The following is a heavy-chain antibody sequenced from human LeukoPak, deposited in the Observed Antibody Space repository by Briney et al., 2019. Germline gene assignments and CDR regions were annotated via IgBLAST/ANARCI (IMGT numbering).Heavy chain of an antibody. CDR2: IWYDGSNK. CDR1: GFTFSSYG. J-gene: IGHJ4*02. CDR3: AREPYYYDSSGDSVDY. Sequence: GGSLRLSXAASGFTFSSYGMHWVRQAPGKGLERVAVIWYDGSNKYYADSVNGRFTISRDNAKNSLYLQMNSLRAEDTALYYCAREPYYYDSSGDSVDYWGQGTLVTVSS. V-gene: IGHV3-33*01. D-gene: IGHD3-22*01.